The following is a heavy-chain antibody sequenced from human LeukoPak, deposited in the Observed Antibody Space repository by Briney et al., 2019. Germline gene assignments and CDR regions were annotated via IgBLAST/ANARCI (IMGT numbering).Heavy chain of an antibody. V-gene: IGHV1-46*01. CDR2: INPSGGST. D-gene: IGHD6-6*01. J-gene: IGHJ5*02. CDR3: ARGQLVRTGWFDP. CDR1: GYTFTGYY. Sequence: ASVKVSCKASGYTFTGYYMHWVRQAPGQGLEWMGIINPSGGSTSYAQKFQGRVTMTRHMSTSTVYMELSSLRSEDTAVYYCARGQLVRTGWFDPWGQGTLVTVSS.